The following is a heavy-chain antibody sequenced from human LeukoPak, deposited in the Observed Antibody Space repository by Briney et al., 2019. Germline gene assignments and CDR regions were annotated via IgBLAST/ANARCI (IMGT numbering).Heavy chain of an antibody. J-gene: IGHJ4*02. CDR1: GFTFSSYS. Sequence: TGGALRLSCAASGFTFSSYSMNWVRQAPGKGLERVPDIGSSSSTIYYEDSVKGRVTTPRDNAKNQLYLQMNSLTAEDTAVYYCARDRSSSWYDLVFVDYWGQGTLVTVSS. CDR2: IGSSSSTI. CDR3: ARDRSSSWYDLVFVDY. D-gene: IGHD6-13*01. V-gene: IGHV3-48*01.